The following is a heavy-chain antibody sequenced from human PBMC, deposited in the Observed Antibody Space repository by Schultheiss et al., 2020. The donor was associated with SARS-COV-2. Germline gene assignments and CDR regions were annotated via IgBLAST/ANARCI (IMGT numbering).Heavy chain of an antibody. V-gene: IGHV1-18*01. Sequence: ASVKVSCKASGYTFTSYGISWVRQAPGQGLEWMGWISAYNGNTNYAQKLQGRVTMTTDTSISTAYMELSRLRSDDTAVYYCARDRIATGTTLFWFDPWGQGTLVTVSS. CDR1: GYTFTSYG. J-gene: IGHJ5*02. CDR3: ARDRIATGTTLFWFDP. CDR2: ISAYNGNT. D-gene: IGHD1-7*01.